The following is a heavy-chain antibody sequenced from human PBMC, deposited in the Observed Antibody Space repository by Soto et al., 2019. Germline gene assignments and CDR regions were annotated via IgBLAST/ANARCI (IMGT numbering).Heavy chain of an antibody. CDR3: VNRRRVDTTMVDQ. J-gene: IGHJ4*02. V-gene: IGHV3-23*01. Sequence: EVRLLESGGGVVQPGGSLRLSCAASGFTFSSYAMTWVRQAPGKGLEWVSAISGSGDSTYYANSVKGRFTISRDNSKNTMYLQMTSLSAGETAVYCCVNRRRVDTTMVDQWGQGTLVTVSS. D-gene: IGHD5-18*01. CDR1: GFTFSSYA. CDR2: ISGSGDST.